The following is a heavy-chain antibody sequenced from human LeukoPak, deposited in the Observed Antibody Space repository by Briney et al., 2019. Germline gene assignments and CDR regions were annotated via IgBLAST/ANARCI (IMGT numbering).Heavy chain of an antibody. CDR3: AKLLRPTTESLYCSSTNCYSAPLGP. Sequence: GGSLRLSCAASAFTFRSYAMSWVRQAGGKGLEWVSGISGSGTSTYYADSVKGRFAISRDNSKNRLHLQMNSLRAEDTAVYYCAKLLRPTTESLYCSSTNCYSAPLGPWGQGTLVTVSS. V-gene: IGHV3-23*01. CDR2: ISGSGTST. D-gene: IGHD2-2*02. J-gene: IGHJ5*02. CDR1: AFTFRSYA.